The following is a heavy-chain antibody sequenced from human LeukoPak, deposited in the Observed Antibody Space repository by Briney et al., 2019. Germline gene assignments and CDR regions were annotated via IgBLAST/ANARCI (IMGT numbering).Heavy chain of an antibody. CDR1: GGTFISYA. CDR3: ARSGPDYGGNLGNAFDI. D-gene: IGHD4-23*01. Sequence: SVKVSCKASGGTFISYAISWVRQAPGKGLEWMGGIIPIFGTANYAQKFQGRVTITTDESTSTAYMELSSLRSEDTAVYYCARSGPDYGGNLGNAFDIWGQGTMVTVSS. J-gene: IGHJ3*02. CDR2: IIPIFGTA. V-gene: IGHV1-69*05.